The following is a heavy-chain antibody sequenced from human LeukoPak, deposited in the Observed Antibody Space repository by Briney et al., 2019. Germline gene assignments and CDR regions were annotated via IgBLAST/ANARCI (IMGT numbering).Heavy chain of an antibody. J-gene: IGHJ6*02. D-gene: IGHD6-19*01. Sequence: PGGSLRLSCTASGFTFGGYAMTWVRQAPGKGLEWVANIKQDGSEKYYEDSVKGRFTISRDNAKNSLYPQMNSLRAEDTAVYYCARDGAVAGYFWVYYYYGMDVWGQGTTVTVS. V-gene: IGHV3-7*01. CDR1: GFTFGGYA. CDR3: ARDGAVAGYFWVYYYYGMDV. CDR2: IKQDGSEK.